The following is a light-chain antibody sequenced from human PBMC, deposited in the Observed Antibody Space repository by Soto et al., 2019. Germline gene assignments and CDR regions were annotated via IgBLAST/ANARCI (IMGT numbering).Light chain of an antibody. CDR3: QQLNNYPRALT. CDR2: GAS. J-gene: IGKJ4*01. Sequence: DIQLTQSPSFLSASVGDRVTITCRASQGISNNLAWYQHNPGKPPKLLIYGASTLQSGVPSRFXASGSGTEFTLTISSLQPEDFATYYCQQLNNYPRALTFGGGTKVEIK. CDR1: QGISNN. V-gene: IGKV1-9*01.